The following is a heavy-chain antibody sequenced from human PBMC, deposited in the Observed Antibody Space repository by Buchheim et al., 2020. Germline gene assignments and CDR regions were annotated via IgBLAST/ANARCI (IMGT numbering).Heavy chain of an antibody. Sequence: QVQLVESGGGVVQPGRSLRLSCAASGFTFSSYGMHWVRQAPGKGLEWVAVIWYDGSNKYYADSVKGRFTISRTNSKNTLDLQMNSLRAEDTAVYYCARDGVAVAGSGYFDYWGQGTL. D-gene: IGHD6-19*01. CDR2: IWYDGSNK. J-gene: IGHJ4*02. CDR1: GFTFSSYG. V-gene: IGHV3-33*01. CDR3: ARDGVAVAGSGYFDY.